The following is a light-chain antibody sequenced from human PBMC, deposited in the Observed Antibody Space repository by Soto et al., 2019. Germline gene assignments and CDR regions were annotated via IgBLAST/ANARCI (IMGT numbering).Light chain of an antibody. CDR3: QQPCNGPIT. CDR1: QSISSF. V-gene: IGKV3-11*01. J-gene: IGKJ5*01. Sequence: EIVLTQSPATLSLSPGERATLFCRASQSISSFLAWYQQKPGQAPRLLIYGASNRSTGIPARFSGSGSGTACTLPISSLEPEDFAVYYCQQPCNGPITFGQGTRLEIK. CDR2: GAS.